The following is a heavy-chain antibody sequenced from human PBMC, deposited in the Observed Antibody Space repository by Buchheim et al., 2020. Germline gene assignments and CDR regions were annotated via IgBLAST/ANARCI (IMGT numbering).Heavy chain of an antibody. V-gene: IGHV1-8*01. Sequence: QVQLVQSGAEVKKPGASVKVSCKASGYTFSIYDINWVRQAPGQGLEWMGWVNPDSGNTGYAQNFQGRVIMTRNTSIRTAYMELSSLRSEDTAVYFCAALLPDYWGQGTL. CDR3: AALLPDY. J-gene: IGHJ4*02. CDR1: GYTFSIYD. D-gene: IGHD2-21*02. CDR2: VNPDSGNT.